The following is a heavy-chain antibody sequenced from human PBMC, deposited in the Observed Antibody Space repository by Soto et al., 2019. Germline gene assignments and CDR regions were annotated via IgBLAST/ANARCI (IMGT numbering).Heavy chain of an antibody. CDR3: AREVQVHAPAFVY. CDR2: ISTMFGAA. J-gene: IGHJ4*02. CDR1: GGTFNTYA. V-gene: IGHV1-69*19. Sequence: QVQLVQSGAEMKKPGSSVKVSCQSSGGTFNTYAMNWVRQAPGQGPEWMGDISTMFGAANYAPKFQGRVTITADESTGTSYIKLRSITSENTALYICAREVQVHAPAFVYWGQGTLVTVSS. D-gene: IGHD3-10*01.